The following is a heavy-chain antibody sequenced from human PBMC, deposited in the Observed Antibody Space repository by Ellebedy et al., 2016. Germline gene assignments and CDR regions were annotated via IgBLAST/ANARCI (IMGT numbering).Heavy chain of an antibody. V-gene: IGHV3-33*01. Sequence: GESLKISCAASGFTFSSSGMHWVRQAPGKGLEWVAVIWYDGSNKYYADSVKGRFTISRDNSKNTLYLQMNSLRAEDTAVYYCARDLRRSYYDTSGTLDYWGQGTLVTVSS. J-gene: IGHJ4*02. D-gene: IGHD3-22*01. CDR3: ARDLRRSYYDTSGTLDY. CDR2: IWYDGSNK. CDR1: GFTFSSSG.